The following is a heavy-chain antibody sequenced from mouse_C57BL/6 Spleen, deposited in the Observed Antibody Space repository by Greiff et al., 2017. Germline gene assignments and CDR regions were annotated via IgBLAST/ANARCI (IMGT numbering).Heavy chain of an antibody. V-gene: IGHV5-16*01. Sequence: EVMLVESEGGLVKPGSSMKLSCTASGFTFSSYSMAWVRQVPEKGLEWVANINYDGSCTYYLEALKGRFIISRDNAKNNLYLQMSSLKSEDTATYDCASYGYDGRFAYWGQGTLVTVSA. D-gene: IGHD2-2*01. CDR1: GFTFSSYS. CDR3: ASYGYDGRFAY. J-gene: IGHJ3*01. CDR2: INYDGSCT.